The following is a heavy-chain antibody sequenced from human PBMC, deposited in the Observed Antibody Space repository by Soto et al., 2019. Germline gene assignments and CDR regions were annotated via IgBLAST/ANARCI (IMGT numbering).Heavy chain of an antibody. CDR2: ICGCGGST. Sequence: GSLRLSCAASGFTFSSNAMSWVRQAPGKGLEWVSGICGCGGSTYYADSVKGRFTISRDNSKNTLQLQMNGLRGDDTTVYYCAKEAVYSGSSWDFWGQGTLVTVSS. CDR1: GFTFSSNA. D-gene: IGHD6-6*01. J-gene: IGHJ4*02. V-gene: IGHV3-23*01. CDR3: AKEAVYSGSSWDF.